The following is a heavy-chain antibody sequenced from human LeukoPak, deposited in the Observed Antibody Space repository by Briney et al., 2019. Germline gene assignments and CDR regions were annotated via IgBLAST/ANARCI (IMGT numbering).Heavy chain of an antibody. CDR1: GFTFSSYS. Sequence: GGSLRLSCAASGFTFSSYSMNWVRQAPGKGLEWVSSISSSSSYIYYADSVKGRFTISRDNAKNSLYLQMNSLRAEDTSVYYCARDPDSGDFDYWGQGTLVTVSS. V-gene: IGHV3-21*01. J-gene: IGHJ4*02. CDR2: ISSSSSYI. D-gene: IGHD7-27*01. CDR3: ARDPDSGDFDY.